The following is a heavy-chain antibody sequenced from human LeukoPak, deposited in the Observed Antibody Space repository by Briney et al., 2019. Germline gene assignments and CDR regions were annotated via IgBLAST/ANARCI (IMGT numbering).Heavy chain of an antibody. J-gene: IGHJ4*02. Sequence: PSETLSLTCTVSGGSISSHYWSWIRQPPGKGLEWIAYLFDSVNTKDNPSLQSRLTLSADTSKNQFSLRLSSVTAADTAVYYCATTKRGSTFGYFDFWGQGIKVTVSS. CDR2: LFDSVNT. V-gene: IGHV4-59*11. D-gene: IGHD5-18*01. CDR1: GGSISSHY. CDR3: ATTKRGSTFGYFDF.